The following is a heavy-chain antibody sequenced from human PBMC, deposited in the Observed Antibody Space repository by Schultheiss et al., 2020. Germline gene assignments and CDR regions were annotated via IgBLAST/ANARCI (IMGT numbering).Heavy chain of an antibody. J-gene: IGHJ4*02. D-gene: IGHD2-21*01. V-gene: IGHV3-23*01. CDR1: GFTFSSYA. CDR3: AKDLEAYCGSNCYTAFDS. Sequence: GGSLRLSCAASGFTFSSYAMSWVRQAPGKGLEWVSSFSTGGRTYYSDSVKGRFAISRDNSKNTIFLQMNRLRAEDTAVYFCAKDLEAYCGSNCYTAFDSWGQGTLVTVSS. CDR2: FSTGGRT.